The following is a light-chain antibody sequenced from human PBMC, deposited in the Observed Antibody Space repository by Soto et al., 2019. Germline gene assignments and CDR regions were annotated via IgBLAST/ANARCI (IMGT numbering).Light chain of an antibody. CDR2: GAS. V-gene: IGKV3-20*01. J-gene: IGKJ1*01. Sequence: EIVLTQSPGTLSLFPGERDTLSCRASQSVPASSLAWYQQRPGQAPSLLIYGASNRVTGIPDRFSGSGSGTDFTLTITRLEPEDFAVYYCQQYGGSPGTFGQGTKVDIK. CDR3: QQYGGSPGT. CDR1: QSVPASS.